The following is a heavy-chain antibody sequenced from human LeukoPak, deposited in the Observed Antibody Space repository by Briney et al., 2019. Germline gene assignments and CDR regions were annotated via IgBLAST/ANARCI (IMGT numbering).Heavy chain of an antibody. CDR3: ARGSPLYFWSGYYPLYWFDP. CDR1: GGSFSGYY. Sequence: PSKTLSLTCAVNGGSFSGYYWSWIRQPPGKGLGWIGEINHSGSTNYNPSLKSRVTISVDTSKNQFSLKLSSVTAADTAVYYCARGSPLYFWSGYYPLYWFDPWGQGTLVTVSS. CDR2: INHSGST. V-gene: IGHV4-34*01. D-gene: IGHD3-3*01. J-gene: IGHJ5*02.